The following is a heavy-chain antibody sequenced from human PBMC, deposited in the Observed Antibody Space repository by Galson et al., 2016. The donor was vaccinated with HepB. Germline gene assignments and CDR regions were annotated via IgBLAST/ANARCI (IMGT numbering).Heavy chain of an antibody. Sequence: SLRLSCAASGFSFSSYAMSWVRQAPGKGLEWVSTITGRGTSTYYADSVEGRFTISRDNSKNTLFLQINSLRADDTAVYFCAKGSDYYDSRSLNYWGQGTPVTVSS. D-gene: IGHD3-22*01. J-gene: IGHJ4*02. V-gene: IGHV3-23*01. CDR3: AKGSDYYDSRSLNY. CDR1: GFSFSSYA. CDR2: ITGRGTST.